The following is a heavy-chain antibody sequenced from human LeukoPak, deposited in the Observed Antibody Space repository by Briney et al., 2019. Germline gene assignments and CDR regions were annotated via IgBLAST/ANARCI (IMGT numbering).Heavy chain of an antibody. V-gene: IGHV3-11*01. CDR3: ARRRYNWNAIDY. J-gene: IGHJ4*02. CDR2: ISSSGSTL. Sequence: GGSLRLSCAASGFAFSDYYMSWIRQAPGKGLEWVSYISSSGSTLYYADSVKGRITISRDNAKNSLYLQMNSLRAEDTAVYYCARRRYNWNAIDYWGQGTLVTVSS. CDR1: GFAFSDYY. D-gene: IGHD1-20*01.